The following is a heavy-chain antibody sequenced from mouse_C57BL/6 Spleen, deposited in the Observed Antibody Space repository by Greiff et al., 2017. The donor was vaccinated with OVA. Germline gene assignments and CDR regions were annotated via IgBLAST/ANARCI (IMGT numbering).Heavy chain of an antibody. V-gene: IGHV14-2*01. CDR3: AGGWLHWYFDV. CDR1: GFNIKDYY. CDR2: LDPEDGET. Sequence: VQLQQSGAELVKPGASVKLSCTASGFNIKDYYMHWVKQRTEQGLAWIGRLDPEDGETKYAPKFQGKATITADTSSNTAYLQLSSLTSEDTAVYYCAGGWLHWYFDVWGTGTTVTVSS. J-gene: IGHJ1*03. D-gene: IGHD2-3*01.